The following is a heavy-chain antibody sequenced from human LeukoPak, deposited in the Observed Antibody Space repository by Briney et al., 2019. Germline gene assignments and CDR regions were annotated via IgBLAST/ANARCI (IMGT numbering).Heavy chain of an antibody. J-gene: IGHJ4*02. CDR1: GFNFNSYT. CDR2: ILASGSPT. Sequence: GGSLRLSCAAPGFNFNSYTMNWVRQAPGKGLQWVANILASGSPTYYADSVKGRFIISRDNSKNTVYLQMNSLRVEDTAIYYCAKDLRPDGVDNFDHWGQGILVTVSS. CDR3: AKDLRPDGVDNFDH. D-gene: IGHD2-8*01. V-gene: IGHV3-23*01.